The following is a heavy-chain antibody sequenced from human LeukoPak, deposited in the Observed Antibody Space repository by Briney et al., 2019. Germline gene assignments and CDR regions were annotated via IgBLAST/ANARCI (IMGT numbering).Heavy chain of an antibody. CDR1: GFTFSSYA. V-gene: IGHV3-30-3*01. CDR2: ISYDGNNK. D-gene: IGHD6-19*01. CDR3: ARDRSQWLVAGGDY. Sequence: HPGGSLRLSCAASGFTFSSYAMHWVRQAPGKGLEWVAVISYDGNNKYYADSVKGRFTISRDNSKNTLYLQMNSLRAEDTAVYYCARDRSQWLVAGGDYWGQGTLVTVSS. J-gene: IGHJ4*02.